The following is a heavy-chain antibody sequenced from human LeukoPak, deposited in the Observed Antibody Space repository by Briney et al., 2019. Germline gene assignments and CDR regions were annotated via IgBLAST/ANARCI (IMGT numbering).Heavy chain of an antibody. CDR2: ISGSGGST. CDR1: GFTFSSYA. CDR3: AKDSGAYPVTHPIDY. Sequence: GGSLRLSCVASGFTFSSYAMSWVRQAPGEGLEWVSAISGSGGSTYYADSVKGRFTISRDNSKNTLYLQMSSLRAEDTAVYFCAKDSGAYPVTHPIDYWGQGTLVTVSS. V-gene: IGHV3-23*01. D-gene: IGHD4-17*01. J-gene: IGHJ4*02.